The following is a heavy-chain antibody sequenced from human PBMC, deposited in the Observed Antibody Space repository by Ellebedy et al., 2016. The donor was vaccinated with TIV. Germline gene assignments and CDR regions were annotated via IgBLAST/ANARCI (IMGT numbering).Heavy chain of an antibody. D-gene: IGHD4-17*01. V-gene: IGHV3-23*01. CDR1: GFTFSSYV. J-gene: IGHJ3*02. CDR3: VTRQQTVTTNWGAFDI. CDR2: ISYSGGST. Sequence: GGSLRLSXAASGFTFSSYVMNWVRRAPGKGLEWVSTISYSGGSTYHTDYVKGRFTISRDNSKNRLYLQMSSLRAEDTAVYYCVTRQQTVTTNWGAFDIWGQGTIVTVSS.